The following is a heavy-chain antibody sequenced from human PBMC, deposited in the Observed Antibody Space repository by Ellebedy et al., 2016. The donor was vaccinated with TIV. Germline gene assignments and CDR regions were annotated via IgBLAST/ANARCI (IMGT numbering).Heavy chain of an antibody. D-gene: IGHD2-21*02. CDR3: ASYAYCGGDRCAFDI. J-gene: IGHJ3*02. CDR1: GGSISSYY. CDR2: IYYSGST. V-gene: IGHV4-59*01. Sequence: SETLSLTXTVSGGSISSYYWSWIRQPPGKGLEWIGYIYYSGSTNYNPSLKSRVTISVDTSKNQFSLKLSSVTAADTAVYYCASYAYCGGDRCAFDIWGQGTMVTVSS.